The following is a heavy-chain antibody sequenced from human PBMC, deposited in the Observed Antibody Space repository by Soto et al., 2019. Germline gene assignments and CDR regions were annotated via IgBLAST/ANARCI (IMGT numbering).Heavy chain of an antibody. CDR2: IRSKGNRYAT. Sequence: EVQLVESGGGLVQPGGSLKLSCAASGFSFSDSAMHWVRQASGKGLEWVGRIRSKGNRYATTYAASVKGRFTISRDDCKNKAYLQMIGLKTEDSAVYYCDGYDYGDHVIDYWGQGTLVTVSS. J-gene: IGHJ4*02. V-gene: IGHV3-73*01. CDR1: GFSFSDSA. CDR3: DGYDYGDHVIDY. D-gene: IGHD4-17*01.